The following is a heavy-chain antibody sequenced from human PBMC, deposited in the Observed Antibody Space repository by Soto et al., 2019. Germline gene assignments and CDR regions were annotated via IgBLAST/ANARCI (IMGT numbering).Heavy chain of an antibody. Sequence: QVQLQESGPGLVKPSETLSLTCTVSGGSMSSYYWSWIRQFPGKGLEWIGYIYYSGNTNYNPSLKSRVTISVDTSKNQFSLNLNSVTAADTAVYNCARGGWSLDYWGQGTLVTVSS. V-gene: IGHV4-59*01. CDR3: ARGGWSLDY. CDR2: IYYSGNT. CDR1: GGSMSSYY. J-gene: IGHJ4*02. D-gene: IGHD6-19*01.